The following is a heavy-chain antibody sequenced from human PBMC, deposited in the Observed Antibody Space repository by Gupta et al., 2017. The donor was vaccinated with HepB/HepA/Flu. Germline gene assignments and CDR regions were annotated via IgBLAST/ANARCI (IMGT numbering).Heavy chain of an antibody. V-gene: IGHV4-39*01. Sequence: QLQLQESGPGLVKPSETLSLTCTVSGGSISSSSYYWGWIRQPPGKGLEWIGSIYYSGSTYYNPSLKSRVTISVDTSKNQFSLKLSSVTAADAAVYYCARGQEMATTVDYWGQGTLVTVSS. CDR1: GGSISSSSYY. CDR2: IYYSGST. J-gene: IGHJ4*02. D-gene: IGHD1-1*01. CDR3: ARGQEMATTVDY.